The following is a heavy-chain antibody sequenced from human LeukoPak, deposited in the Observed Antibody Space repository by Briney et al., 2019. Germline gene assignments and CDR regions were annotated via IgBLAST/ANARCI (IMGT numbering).Heavy chain of an antibody. Sequence: PSETLSLTCTVSGGSISSGNYFWSWIRQPAGKELEWIGRIYTSGSTNYNPSLTSRVTISVDTSKNQFSLKLSSVTAADTAIYYCARGVDGYTLDYWGQGTLVTVSS. CDR1: GGSISSGNYF. CDR2: IYTSGST. V-gene: IGHV4-61*02. D-gene: IGHD5-24*01. CDR3: ARGVDGYTLDY. J-gene: IGHJ4*02.